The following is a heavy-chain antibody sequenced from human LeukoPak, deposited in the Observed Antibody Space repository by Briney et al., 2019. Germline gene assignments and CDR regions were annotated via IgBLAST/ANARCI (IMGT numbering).Heavy chain of an antibody. CDR3: ARNSGSYPKYFDY. CDR1: GGSISSYH. D-gene: IGHD3-10*01. J-gene: IGHJ4*02. Sequence: KASETLSLTSTVSGGSISSYHWSWIRQPPGKGLEWIGYIYYSGTTNYNPSLKSRVTISVDTSKNQFSLMLTSVTAADTAVYYCARNSGSYPKYFDYWGQGTLVTVSS. V-gene: IGHV4-59*01. CDR2: IYYSGTT.